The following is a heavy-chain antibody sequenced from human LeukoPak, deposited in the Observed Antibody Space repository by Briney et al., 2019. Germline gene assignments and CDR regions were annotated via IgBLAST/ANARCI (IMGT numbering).Heavy chain of an antibody. Sequence: GRSLRLSCAASGFIFSKYWMSWVRQTPGKGLEWVANIKQDGSETYYVDSARGRFTISRDNARNSVFLQMNSLRAEDAAEYFCAREQLALGLDHWGQGILVTVSS. V-gene: IGHV3-7*01. D-gene: IGHD1-1*01. J-gene: IGHJ4*02. CDR1: GFIFSKYW. CDR3: AREQLALGLDH. CDR2: IKQDGSET.